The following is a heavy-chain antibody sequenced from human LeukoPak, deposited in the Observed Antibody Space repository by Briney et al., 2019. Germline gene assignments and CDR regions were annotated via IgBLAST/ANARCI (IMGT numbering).Heavy chain of an antibody. CDR1: GGSISAYY. CDR3: ARARTDSTGYYWHY. D-gene: IGHD3-22*01. CDR2: IHYSGST. V-gene: IGHV4-59*01. J-gene: IGHJ4*02. Sequence: SETLSLTCTVSGGSISAYYWSWIRQPPGKGLEWLGYIHYSGSTIHNPPLNSRVTISVDPSKNQFSLKLTSVTAADTAVYYCARARTDSTGYYWHYWGQGTVVTVS.